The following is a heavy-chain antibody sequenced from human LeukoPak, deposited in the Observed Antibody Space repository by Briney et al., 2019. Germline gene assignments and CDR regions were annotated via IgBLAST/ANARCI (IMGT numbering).Heavy chain of an antibody. CDR3: AIGGGYDFVGYYYYGMDV. D-gene: IGHD5-12*01. J-gene: IGHJ6*02. Sequence: GASVKVSCKASGYTFTSYGISWVRQAPGQGLEWMGWISAYNGNTNCAQKLQGRVTMTTDTSTSTAYMELRSLRSDDTAVYYCAIGGGYDFVGYYYYGMDVWGQGTTVTVSS. CDR2: ISAYNGNT. V-gene: IGHV1-18*01. CDR1: GYTFTSYG.